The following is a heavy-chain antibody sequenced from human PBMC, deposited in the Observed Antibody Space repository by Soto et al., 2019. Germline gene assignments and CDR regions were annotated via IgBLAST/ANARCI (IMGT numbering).Heavy chain of an antibody. J-gene: IGHJ4*02. CDR3: AKATTNGGWFNPFDS. V-gene: IGHV3-23*01. Sequence: PGGSLRLSCAASGFTFFAYAMTWVRQAPGKGLEWVSTISGSGGYTYYADSVKGRFTISRDSSKNTLYLQINNLRAEDTAVYYCAKATTNGGWFNPFDSWGQGALVTVSS. CDR1: GFTFFAYA. D-gene: IGHD6-19*01. CDR2: ISGSGGYT.